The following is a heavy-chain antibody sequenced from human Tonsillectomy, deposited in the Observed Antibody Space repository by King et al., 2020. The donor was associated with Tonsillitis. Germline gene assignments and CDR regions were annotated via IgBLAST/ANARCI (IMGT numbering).Heavy chain of an antibody. CDR3: ATFWSGYFDH. Sequence: VQLVESGGGLVQPGGSLRLSCAASGFTFSSYWMAWVRQAPGKGLEWVANIRQDGSDKYYVDSVKGRFTFSRDNAKNSLYLQMNSLRAEDTAVYYCATFWSGYFDHWGQGTLVTVSS. D-gene: IGHD3-3*01. CDR1: GFTFSSYW. V-gene: IGHV3-7*01. CDR2: IRQDGSDK. J-gene: IGHJ4*02.